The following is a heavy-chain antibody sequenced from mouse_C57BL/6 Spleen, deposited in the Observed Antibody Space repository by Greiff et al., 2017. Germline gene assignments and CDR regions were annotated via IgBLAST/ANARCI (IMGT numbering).Heavy chain of an antibody. Sequence: EVQLHQSGPELVKPGASVKISCKASGYTFTDYYMNWVQQSHGKSLEWIGDITPNNGGTSYNHKFKGKATLTVDKSSSTASMELRSLTSEDAAVYCCTRNDYNDYFDYWGKGTTLTVAS. V-gene: IGHV1-26*01. CDR1: GYTFTDYY. D-gene: IGHD1-1*01. J-gene: IGHJ2*01. CDR3: TRNDYNDYFDY. CDR2: ITPNNGGT.